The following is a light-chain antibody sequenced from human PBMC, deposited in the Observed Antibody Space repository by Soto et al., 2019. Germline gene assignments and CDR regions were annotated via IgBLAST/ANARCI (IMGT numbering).Light chain of an antibody. CDR3: SSYTSASTLLYL. CDR2: GVT. Sequence: QSAPTQPASVSGSPGQSITISCTGTSSDVGGYNYVSWYQQHPGIAPKLLIYGVTNRPSGVSPRFSGSKSGNTASLTISGLQAEDEADYHCSSYTSASTLLYLFGTGTKVTVL. V-gene: IGLV2-14*01. J-gene: IGLJ1*01. CDR1: SSDVGGYNY.